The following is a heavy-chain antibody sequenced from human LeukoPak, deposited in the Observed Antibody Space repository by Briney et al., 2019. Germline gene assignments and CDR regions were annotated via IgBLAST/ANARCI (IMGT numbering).Heavy chain of an antibody. J-gene: IGHJ6*02. CDR3: ARIFGNYQEAMDV. Sequence: SETLSLTCTVSGGSITAGDYHWGWIRQPPGTGLHWIATTWQGASLNSRVTVSLDTSKNEFSLRLTSVTAADTAVYYCARIFGNYQEAMDVWGPGITVTVSS. CDR1: GGSITAGDYH. V-gene: IGHV4-39*07. CDR2: T. D-gene: IGHD3-3*01.